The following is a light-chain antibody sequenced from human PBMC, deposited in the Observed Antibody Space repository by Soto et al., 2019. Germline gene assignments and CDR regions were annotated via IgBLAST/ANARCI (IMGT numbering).Light chain of an antibody. CDR1: SSDVGGYNY. CDR3: CSYSGSYTWV. Sequence: QSALTQPRSVSGSPGQSVTISCTGTSSDVGGYNYVSWYQQHPGKAPKLMIYDVSKRPSGVPDRFSGSKSGNTASLTLYGRQADSEAKYYCCSYSGSYTWVFGPGTQLTVL. J-gene: IGLJ1*01. CDR2: DVS. V-gene: IGLV2-11*02.